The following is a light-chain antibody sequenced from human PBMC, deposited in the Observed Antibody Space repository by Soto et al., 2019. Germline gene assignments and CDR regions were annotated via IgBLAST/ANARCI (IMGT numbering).Light chain of an antibody. CDR2: GAS. CDR1: QSVSSSY. J-gene: IGKJ1*01. CDR3: QQYGSSQWT. Sequence: IVSTQSPGTLSLSPGERATLSCRASQSVSSSYLAWYQQKPGQAPRLLIYGASSRATGIPDRFSGSGSGTDFTFTISRLEPEDFAVYYCQQYGSSQWTFGQGTKVDIK. V-gene: IGKV3-20*01.